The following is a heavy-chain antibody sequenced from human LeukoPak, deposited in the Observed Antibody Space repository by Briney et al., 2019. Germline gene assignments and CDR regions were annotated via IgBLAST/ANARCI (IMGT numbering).Heavy chain of an antibody. Sequence: SETLSLTCTVSGGSISSGGYYWSWIRQHPGKGLEWIGYIYYSGSTYYNPSLKSRVTISVDTSKNQFPLKLSSVTAADTAVYYCARDSPHSYGYDDAFDIWGQGTMVTVSS. D-gene: IGHD5-18*01. J-gene: IGHJ3*02. CDR1: GGSISSGGYY. V-gene: IGHV4-31*03. CDR3: ARDSPHSYGYDDAFDI. CDR2: IYYSGST.